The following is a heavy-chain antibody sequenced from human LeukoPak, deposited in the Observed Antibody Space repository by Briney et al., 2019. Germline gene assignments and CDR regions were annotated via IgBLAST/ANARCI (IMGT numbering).Heavy chain of an antibody. D-gene: IGHD6-13*01. CDR1: GGSISSYY. CDR3: ARAPLGGAAGHFDY. V-gene: IGHV4-4*07. Sequence: TSETLSLTCTVSGGSISSYYWSWIRQPAGKGLEWIGRIYTSGSTNYNPSLKSRVTMSVDTSKNQFSLKLSSVTAADTAVYYCARAPLGGAAGHFDYWGQGTLVTVSS. J-gene: IGHJ4*02. CDR2: IYTSGST.